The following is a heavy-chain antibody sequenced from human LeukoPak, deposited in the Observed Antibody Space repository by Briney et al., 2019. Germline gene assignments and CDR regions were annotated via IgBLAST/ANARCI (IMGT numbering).Heavy chain of an antibody. D-gene: IGHD3-9*01. CDR1: GFTFSNAW. V-gene: IGHV3-15*01. CDR2: IKRKSDGGTT. J-gene: IGHJ4*02. Sequence: GGALRLSCAASGFTFSNAWMSWVRQAPGKGLEWVGRIKRKSDGGTTDYAAPVKGRFTISRDDSKNTLYLQMNSLKTEDTAVDYCSTSPSGFLTGYNSYPPDYWGQGTLVTVSS. CDR3: STSPSGFLTGYNSYPPDY.